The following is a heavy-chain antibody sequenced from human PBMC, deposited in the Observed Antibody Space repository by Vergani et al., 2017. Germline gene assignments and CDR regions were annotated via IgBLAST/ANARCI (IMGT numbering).Heavy chain of an antibody. Sequence: QVQLQESGPGLVKPSQTLSVTCTVSGGSLSSGSAYWGWLRQPAGKGLEWIGRINIRGDTDYNPSLRSRVTISVDTSKSQFSLKLSSVAAADTAVYYCARRFGTMVRGAAPDWFDPWGQGTLVTVSS. CDR2: INIRGDT. V-gene: IGHV4-61*02. D-gene: IGHD3-10*01. J-gene: IGHJ5*02. CDR1: GGSLSSGSAY. CDR3: ARRFGTMVRGAAPDWFDP.